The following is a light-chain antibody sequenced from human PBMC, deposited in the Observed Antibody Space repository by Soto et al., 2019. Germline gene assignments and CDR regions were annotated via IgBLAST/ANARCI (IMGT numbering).Light chain of an antibody. CDR3: HQCNDGPGGT. Sequence: EVVMTQSPATLSVSPGERATLSCRASQSVSNNLAWYQQKPGQAPRLLIFGASTRATGVPVRFSGSGSGRQFTLTISSLQSEDFAVYYCHQCNDGPGGTFGQGTKVDIK. J-gene: IGKJ1*01. V-gene: IGKV3-15*01. CDR1: QSVSNN. CDR2: GAS.